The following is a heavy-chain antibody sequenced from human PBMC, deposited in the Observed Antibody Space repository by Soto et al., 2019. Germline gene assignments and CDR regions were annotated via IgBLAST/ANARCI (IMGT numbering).Heavy chain of an antibody. CDR3: ARGPQSSGWRGKWFDA. D-gene: IGHD6-19*01. CDR1: GGTFSSYA. J-gene: IGHJ5*02. CDR2: IIPIFGTA. Sequence: SVRVSCKASGGTFSSYAISWVRQAPGQGLEWMGGIIPIFGTANYAQKFQGRVTITADESTSTAYMELSSLRSEDTAVYYCARGPQSSGWRGKWFDAWGQGTMVTVSS. V-gene: IGHV1-69*13.